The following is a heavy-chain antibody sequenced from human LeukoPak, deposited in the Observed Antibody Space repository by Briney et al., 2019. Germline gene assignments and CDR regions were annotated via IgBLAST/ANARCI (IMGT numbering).Heavy chain of an antibody. J-gene: IGHJ4*02. D-gene: IGHD5-12*01. CDR3: ARDSGYRKGGIPF. CDR2: INPTNGGP. CDR1: GYTFIGFY. V-gene: IGHV1-2*02. Sequence: ASVKVSCKASGYTFIGFYIHWVRQAPGQGLEWMGWINPTNGGPNYSQNFQGRVTMTRDTSIGTAYMELNRLRSDDTAVYYCARDSGYRKGGIPFWGQGTLVTVSS.